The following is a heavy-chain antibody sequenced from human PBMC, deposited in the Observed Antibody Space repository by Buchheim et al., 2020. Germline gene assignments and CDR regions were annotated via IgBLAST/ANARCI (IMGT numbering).Heavy chain of an antibody. V-gene: IGHV3-23*01. CDR3: AKDSSGYSYGTFDY. J-gene: IGHJ4*02. Sequence: EVQLLESGGGLVQPGGSLRLSCAASGFTFSSYAMHWVRQAPGKGLEWVSGIGGSGGRSYYADSVNGRFTISRDNSKNTPYLQMNSLRAEDTAVHHCAKDSSGYSYGTFDYWGQGTL. CDR2: IGGSGGRS. D-gene: IGHD5-18*01. CDR1: GFTFSSYA.